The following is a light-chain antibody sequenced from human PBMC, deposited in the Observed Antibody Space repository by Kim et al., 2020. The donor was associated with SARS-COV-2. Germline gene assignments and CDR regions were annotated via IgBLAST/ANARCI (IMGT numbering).Light chain of an antibody. J-gene: IGKJ2*01. CDR1: KNVNSN. Sequence: SMSPGDRATLHCRASKNVNSNLAWYQQKRGQAPRLLMYDASSRASGIPASFSGGGSGTDFTLTISSLQSEDVAFYYCQQYHYWPYTFGQGTKLDI. CDR2: DAS. CDR3: QQYHYWPYT. V-gene: IGKV3-15*01.